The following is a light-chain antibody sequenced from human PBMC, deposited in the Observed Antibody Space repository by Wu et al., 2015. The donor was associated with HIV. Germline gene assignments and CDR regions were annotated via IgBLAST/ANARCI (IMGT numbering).Light chain of an antibody. CDR3: QQYATSPHT. V-gene: IGKV3-20*01. Sequence: EIVLTQSPGTLSLSPGERATLSCRASQSLGANYLAWYQQKPGQAPRLLIFQTSRRATDIPDRFSGSESGTDFTLTISRLEPEDSAVYYCQQYATSPHTFGQGTKLEIK. CDR1: QSLGANY. J-gene: IGKJ2*01. CDR2: QTS.